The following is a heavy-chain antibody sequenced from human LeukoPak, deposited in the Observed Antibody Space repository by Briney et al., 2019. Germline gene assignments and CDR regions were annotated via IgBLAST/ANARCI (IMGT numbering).Heavy chain of an antibody. V-gene: IGHV1-69*06. J-gene: IGHJ5*02. CDR3: ARGGSGNHNWFDP. D-gene: IGHD3-10*01. CDR1: GGTFSSYA. Sequence: ASVKVSCKASGGTFSSYAISWVRQARGQGLEWMGGIIPIFGTANYAQKFQSRVTITADKSPSTAYMELSSLRSEDTAVYYCARGGSGNHNWFDPWGQGTLVTVSS. CDR2: IIPIFGTA.